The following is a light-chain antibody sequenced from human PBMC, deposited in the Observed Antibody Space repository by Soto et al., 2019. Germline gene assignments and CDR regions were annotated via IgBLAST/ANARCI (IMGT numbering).Light chain of an antibody. V-gene: IGKV1-12*01. J-gene: IGKJ5*01. CDR2: SAS. CDR3: QQAKSFPIT. Sequence: DIQLTQSPPSMAASVGDRVTITCRASQDIGNWMTWYQQKPGKAPKLLIYSASTLVREVPSRFSGSGSGTEFTLTISGLQPEDSLTYYCQQAKSFPITFGQGTRLEIK. CDR1: QDIGNW.